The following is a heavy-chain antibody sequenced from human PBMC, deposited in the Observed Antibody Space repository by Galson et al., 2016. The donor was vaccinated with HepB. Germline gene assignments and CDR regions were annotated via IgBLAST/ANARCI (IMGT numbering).Heavy chain of an antibody. CDR3: TNDVGLVMFGL. D-gene: IGHD2/OR15-2a*01. V-gene: IGHV3-23*01. J-gene: IGHJ4*02. CDR2: ISSDGDNK. CDR1: GFSFSDYA. Sequence: LRLSCAVSGFSFSDYAMSRVRQGPGKRLEWVSTISSDGDNKHYIDSVKGRFTVSRDNSKNTLDLQMNSLRAEDTAVYYCTNDVGLVMFGLWGRGTLVTVSS.